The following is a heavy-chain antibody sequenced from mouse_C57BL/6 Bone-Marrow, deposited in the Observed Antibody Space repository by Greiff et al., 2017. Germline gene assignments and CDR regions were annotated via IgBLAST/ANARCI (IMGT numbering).Heavy chain of an antibody. J-gene: IGHJ3*01. D-gene: IGHD4-1*02. CDR3: ARINWAWFAY. Sequence: QVTLKVPGPGILQPSQTLSLTCTFSGFSLSTFGMGVGWIRQPSGKGLEWLAHTWWDDDKYYQPALKSRPTISKDTSKNRVFLKFANVDTADTATYYGARINWAWFAYGGQGTLVTVSA. CDR2: TWWDDDK. V-gene: IGHV8-8*01. CDR1: GFSLSTFGMG.